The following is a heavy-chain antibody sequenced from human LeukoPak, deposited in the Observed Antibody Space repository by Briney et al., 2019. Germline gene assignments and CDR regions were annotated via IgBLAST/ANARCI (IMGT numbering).Heavy chain of an antibody. Sequence: SSETLSLTCTVSGGSISSSSYYWGWIRQPPGKGLEWIGSIYYSGSTYYNPSLKSRVTISVDTSKNQFSLKLSSVTAADTAVYYCARRKTTVTTSYAFDIWGQGTMVTVSS. V-gene: IGHV4-39*01. CDR2: IYYSGST. D-gene: IGHD4-17*01. J-gene: IGHJ3*02. CDR3: ARRKTTVTTSYAFDI. CDR1: GGSISSSSYY.